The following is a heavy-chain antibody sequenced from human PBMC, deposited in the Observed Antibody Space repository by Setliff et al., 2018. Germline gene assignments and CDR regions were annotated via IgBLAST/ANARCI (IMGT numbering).Heavy chain of an antibody. CDR1: GGSISSGSYY. CDR2: IYTSGST. CDR3: ASYRQDVNY. V-gene: IGHV4-61*09. D-gene: IGHD4-4*01. J-gene: IGHJ4*02. Sequence: PSETLSLTCTVSGGSISSGSYYWSWIRQPAGKGLEWIGHIYTSGSTNYNPSLKSRVTISVDTPKNQFSLKLSSVTAADTAVYYCASYRQDVNYWGQGTQVTVSS.